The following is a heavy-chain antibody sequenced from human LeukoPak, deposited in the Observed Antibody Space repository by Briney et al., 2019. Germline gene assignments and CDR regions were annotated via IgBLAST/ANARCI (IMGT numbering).Heavy chain of an antibody. CDR2: INHSGST. CDR1: GGSFSGYY. V-gene: IGHV4-34*01. D-gene: IGHD1-26*01. J-gene: IGHJ6*03. CDR3: ASGSYAFYYMDV. Sequence: SETLSLTCAVYGGSFSGYYWSWIRQPPGKGLEWIGEINHSGSTNYNPSLKSRVTISVDTSKSQFSLKPSSVTAADTAVYYCASGSYAFYYMDVWGKGTTVTVSS.